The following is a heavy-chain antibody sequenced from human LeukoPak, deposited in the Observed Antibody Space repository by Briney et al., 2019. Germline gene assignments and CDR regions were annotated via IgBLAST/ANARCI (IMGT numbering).Heavy chain of an antibody. CDR1: GGSFSDYY. J-gene: IGHJ3*01. Sequence: SETLSLTCTVSGGSFSDYYWSWIRQPAGKGLEWIGRIYTSGSTNYNPSLKSRVTISVDTSKNQFSLKLSSVTAADTAVYYCARDGGVVVPTAPAVFDVWGQGTMVTVS. D-gene: IGHD2-2*01. CDR2: IYTSGST. CDR3: ARDGGVVVPTAPAVFDV. V-gene: IGHV4-4*07.